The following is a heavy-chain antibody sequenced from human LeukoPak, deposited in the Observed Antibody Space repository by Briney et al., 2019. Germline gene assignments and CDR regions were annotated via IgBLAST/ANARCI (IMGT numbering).Heavy chain of an antibody. J-gene: IGHJ4*02. CDR2: IYSGGST. V-gene: IGHV3-53*01. CDR3: ARCYHYYDSSGYYYLFDY. CDR1: GFTVSSNY. Sequence: PGGSLRLSCAASGFTVSSNYMSWVRQAPGKGLEWVSVIYSGGSTYYADSVKGRFTISRDNSKNTLYLQMNSLRAEDTAVYYCARCYHYYDSSGYYYLFDYWGQGTLVTVSS. D-gene: IGHD3-22*01.